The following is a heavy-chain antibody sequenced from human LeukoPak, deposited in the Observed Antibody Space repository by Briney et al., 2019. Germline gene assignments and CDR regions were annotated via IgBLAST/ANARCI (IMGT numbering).Heavy chain of an antibody. CDR1: GFTFSTYA. J-gene: IGHJ4*02. Sequence: GGPLRPSCAPSGFTFSTYAMHWVPQPPGKGPEWWPVIPYDGINKYYPASVKGRFTISRDNSKNTLYLQMNSLRAEDTAVYYCARTSPIGKYYFDYWGQGTLVTVSS. V-gene: IGHV3-30*04. CDR3: ARTSPIGKYYFDY. D-gene: IGHD1-26*01. CDR2: IPYDGINK.